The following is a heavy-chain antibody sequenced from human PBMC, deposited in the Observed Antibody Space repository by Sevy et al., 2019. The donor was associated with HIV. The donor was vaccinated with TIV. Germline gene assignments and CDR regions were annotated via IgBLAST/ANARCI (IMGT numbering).Heavy chain of an antibody. CDR1: GFTFSSHG. V-gene: IGHV3-30*03. D-gene: IGHD6-13*01. CDR3: ARDSGYSINWYPAC. J-gene: IGHJ4*02. CDR2: MSYDGSYK. Sequence: GGSLRLSCAASGFTFSSHGMHWVRQAPGKGLEWVAVMSYDGSYKSYGDSVKGRFTISRDDSKNTLYLQMNSLRPEDTAMYYCARDSGYSINWYPACWGQGTLVTVSS.